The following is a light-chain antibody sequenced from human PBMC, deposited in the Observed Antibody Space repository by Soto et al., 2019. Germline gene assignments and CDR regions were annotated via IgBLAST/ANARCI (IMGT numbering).Light chain of an antibody. J-gene: IGKJ1*01. CDR3: QQRSNWPPT. CDR1: QSVSTF. CDR2: DAS. V-gene: IGKV3-11*01. Sequence: EIVLTQSPAPLSLSPGERSILSCMASQSVSTFLAWFQQKPGQAPRLLIYDASNRATGIPARFSGSGSGTDFTLTISSLEPEDFAVYYCQQRSNWPPTFGQGTKVDIK.